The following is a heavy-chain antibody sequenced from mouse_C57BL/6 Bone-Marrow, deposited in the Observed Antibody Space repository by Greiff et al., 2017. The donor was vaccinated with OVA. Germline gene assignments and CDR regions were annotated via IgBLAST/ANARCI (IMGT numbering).Heavy chain of an antibody. Sequence: QVQLKQSGAELVRPGASVTLSCKASGYTFTDYEMHWVKQTPVHGLEWIGAIDPETGGTAYNQKFKGKAILTADKSSSTAYMELRSLTSEDSAVYYCTSYGTPYYYAMDYWGQGTSVTVSS. V-gene: IGHV1-15*01. CDR1: GYTFTDYE. CDR3: TSYGTPYYYAMDY. D-gene: IGHD1-1*01. CDR2: IDPETGGT. J-gene: IGHJ4*01.